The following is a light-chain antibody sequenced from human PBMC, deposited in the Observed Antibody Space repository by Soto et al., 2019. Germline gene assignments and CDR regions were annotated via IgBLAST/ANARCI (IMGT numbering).Light chain of an antibody. CDR1: SSNIGAGYD. J-gene: IGLJ2*01. V-gene: IGLV1-40*01. Sequence: QSALTQPPSVSGAPGQRVTISCTGSSSNIGAGYDVHWYQQLPGTAPNLLIYGNSNRPSGVPDRFSGSKSGTSASLAITGLQDEDEADYYCQSYDSSLRGVVFGGWTKVTVL. CDR2: GNS. CDR3: QSYDSSLRGVV.